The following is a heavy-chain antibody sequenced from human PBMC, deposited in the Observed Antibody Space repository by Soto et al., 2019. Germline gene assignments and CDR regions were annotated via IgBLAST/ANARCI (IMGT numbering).Heavy chain of an antibody. J-gene: IGHJ4*02. Sequence: QLQLQESGPGLVKPSETLSLTCTVSGGSISSSSYYWGWIRQPPGKGLEWIGSIYYSGSTYYNPSLKSRVTISVDTSKNQFSLKLSSVTAADTAVYYCARLGDYGDYFDYWCQGTLVAVSS. CDR2: IYYSGST. D-gene: IGHD4-17*01. CDR3: ARLGDYGDYFDY. CDR1: GGSISSSSYY. V-gene: IGHV4-39*01.